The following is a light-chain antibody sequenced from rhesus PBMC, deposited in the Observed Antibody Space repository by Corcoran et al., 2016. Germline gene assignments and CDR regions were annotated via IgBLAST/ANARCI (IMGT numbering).Light chain of an antibody. J-gene: IGKJ4*01. CDR2: YAN. CDR1: QGISSY. V-gene: IGKV1-32*02. CDR3: QQGNSNPLA. Sequence: DIQMSQSPSSLSASAGDRITITCRASQGISSYLNWYQQKPGKAPKLLIYYANSLASGVPSRFSGSGHGPEFTLTRSTLQPEDFATYYCQQGNSNPLAFGGGAKVEIK.